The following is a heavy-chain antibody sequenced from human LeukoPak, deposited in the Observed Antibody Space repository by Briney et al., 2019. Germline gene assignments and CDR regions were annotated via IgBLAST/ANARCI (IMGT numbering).Heavy chain of an antibody. V-gene: IGHV3-7*03. CDR1: GFTFSSYW. CDR3: ARDLDADYYDSSGYYLLGPDNWFDP. Sequence: PGGSLRLSCAASGFTFSSYWMSWVRQAPGKGLEWVANIKQDGSEKYYVDSVKGRFTISRDNAKNSLYLQMNSLRAEDTAVYYCARDLDADYYDSSGYYLLGPDNWFDPWGQGTLVTVSS. D-gene: IGHD3-22*01. J-gene: IGHJ5*02. CDR2: IKQDGSEK.